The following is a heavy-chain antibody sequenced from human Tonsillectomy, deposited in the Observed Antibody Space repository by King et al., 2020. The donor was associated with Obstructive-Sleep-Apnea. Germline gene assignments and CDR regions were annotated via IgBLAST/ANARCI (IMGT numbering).Heavy chain of an antibody. Sequence: QLQESGPGLVKPSETLSLTCTVSGGSVSSGSYYWSWIRQPPGKGLEWIGYIYYSGSTNYNPSLKSRVTISVDTSKNQFSLKLSSVTAADTAVYYCARGGLRKDGGGWFDPWGQGTLVTVSS. CDR3: ARGGLRKDGGGWFDP. D-gene: IGHD4-17*01. CDR2: IYYSGST. V-gene: IGHV4-61*01. J-gene: IGHJ5*02. CDR1: GGSVSSGSYY.